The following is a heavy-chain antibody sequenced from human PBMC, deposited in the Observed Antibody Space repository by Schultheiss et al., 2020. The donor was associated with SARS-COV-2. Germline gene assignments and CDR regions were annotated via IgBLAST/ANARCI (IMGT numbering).Heavy chain of an antibody. Sequence: SETLSLTCTVSGGSISSGGYYWSWIRQHPGKGLERIGYIYYSGSTYYNPSLKSRVTISVDTSKNQFSLKLSSVTAADTAVYYCARITANDYGDYGGAYYFDYWGQGTLVTVSS. D-gene: IGHD4-17*01. CDR2: IYYSGST. CDR3: ARITANDYGDYGGAYYFDY. CDR1: GGSISSGGYY. J-gene: IGHJ4*02. V-gene: IGHV4-31*03.